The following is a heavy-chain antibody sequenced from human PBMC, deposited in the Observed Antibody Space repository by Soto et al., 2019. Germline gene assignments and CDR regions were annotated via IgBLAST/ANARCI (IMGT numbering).Heavy chain of an antibody. CDR3: ARTAADAFDI. J-gene: IGHJ3*02. D-gene: IGHD6-25*01. V-gene: IGHV1-69*13. Sequence: SVKVSCKASAGIFSSYAISWVRQAPGQGLEWMGGIIPIFGTANYAQKFQGRVTITADESTSTAYMELSSLRSEDTAVYYCARTAADAFDIWGQGTMVTVSS. CDR1: AGIFSSYA. CDR2: IIPIFGTA.